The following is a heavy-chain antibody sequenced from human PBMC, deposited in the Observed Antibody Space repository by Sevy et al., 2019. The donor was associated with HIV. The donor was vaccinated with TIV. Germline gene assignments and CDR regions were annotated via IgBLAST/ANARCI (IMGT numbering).Heavy chain of an antibody. CDR3: NRVRTPAFVSDNSYYYYMDI. CDR2: IKSQSDGGTI. CDR1: GFPFTYAW. V-gene: IGHV3-15*01. Sequence: GGSLRLSCAASGFPFTYAWMSWVRQVPGKGLEWLGHIKSQSDGGTIEYAAPVQGRFTISRDDSKNMFFLQMNSLKTEDTGMYYRNRVRTPAFVSDNSYYYYMDIWGKGTTVTVS. J-gene: IGHJ6*03. D-gene: IGHD3-3*02.